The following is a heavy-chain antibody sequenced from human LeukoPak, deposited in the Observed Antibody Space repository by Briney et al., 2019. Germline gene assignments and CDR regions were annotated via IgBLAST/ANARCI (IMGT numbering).Heavy chain of an antibody. CDR1: GYTFTIYG. CDR2: ISAYNGNT. D-gene: IGHD3-22*01. J-gene: IGHJ5*02. CDR3: ARDPDYYDSRPTENWFDP. V-gene: IGHV1-18*01. Sequence: ASVTVSVKASGYTFTIYGISWVRQAPGQGLEWMGWISAYNGNTNYAQKLQGRVTMTTDTSTSTAYMELRSLRSDDTAVYYCARDPDYYDSRPTENWFDPWGQGTLVTVSS.